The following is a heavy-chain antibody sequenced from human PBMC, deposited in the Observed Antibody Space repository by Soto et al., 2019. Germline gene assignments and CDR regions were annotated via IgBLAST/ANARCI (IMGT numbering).Heavy chain of an antibody. Sequence: GGSLRLSWAASGFTFSSYSMNWDSQAPGKWLEWVSSISSSSSYIYYADSVKGRFTICRDNAKNSLYLQMNSLRAEDTAVYYCARDMGLADYSNKSYFDYWGQGTLVTVSS. CDR1: GFTFSSYS. V-gene: IGHV3-21*01. J-gene: IGHJ4*02. D-gene: IGHD4-4*01. CDR3: ARDMGLADYSNKSYFDY. CDR2: ISSSSSYI.